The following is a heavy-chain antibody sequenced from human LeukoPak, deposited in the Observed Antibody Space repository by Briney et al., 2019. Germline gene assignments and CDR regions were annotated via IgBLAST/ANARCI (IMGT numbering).Heavy chain of an antibody. D-gene: IGHD3-9*01. CDR3: ARSPVLRYFDWLSPFDY. J-gene: IGHJ4*02. V-gene: IGHV5-51*01. CDR1: GYSFTSYW. Sequence: GESLKISCKGSGYSFTSYWIGWVRQMPGKGLEWMGIIYPGDSDTRYSPSFQGQVTISADKSISTAYLQWSSLKASDTAMYYCARSPVLRYFDWLSPFDYWGQGTLVTVFS. CDR2: IYPGDSDT.